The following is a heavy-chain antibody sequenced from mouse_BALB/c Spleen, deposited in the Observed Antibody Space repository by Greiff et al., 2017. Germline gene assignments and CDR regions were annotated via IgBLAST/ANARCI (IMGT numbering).Heavy chain of an antibody. D-gene: IGHD1-1*01. CDR1: GFTFSSYG. CDR2: INSNGGST. V-gene: IGHV5-6-3*01. J-gene: IGHJ2*01. Sequence: EVQLVESGGGLVQPGGSLKLSCAASGFTFSSYGMSWVRQTPDKRLELVATINSNGGSTYYPDSVKGRFTISRDNAKNTLYLQMSSLKSEDTAMYYCARYYGSSNVNWGQGTTLTVSS. CDR3: ARYYGSSNVN.